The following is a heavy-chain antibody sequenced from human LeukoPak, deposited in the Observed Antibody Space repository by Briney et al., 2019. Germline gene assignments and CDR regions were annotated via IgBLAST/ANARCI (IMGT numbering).Heavy chain of an antibody. CDR1: GYTFTSYG. J-gene: IGHJ4*02. CDR2: ISAYNGNT. Sequence: ASVKVSCKASGYTFTSYGISWVRQAPGQGVEWMGWISAYNGNTNYAQNLQDRVTMTTDTSTSTAYMELRSLRSDDTAVYYCAREYRDYYDSSGNYLDYWGQGTLVTVSS. D-gene: IGHD3-22*01. V-gene: IGHV1-18*01. CDR3: AREYRDYYDSSGNYLDY.